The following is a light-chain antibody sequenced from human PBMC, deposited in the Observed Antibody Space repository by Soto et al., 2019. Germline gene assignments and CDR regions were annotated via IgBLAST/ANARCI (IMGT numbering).Light chain of an antibody. CDR2: GAS. CDR1: LSLSGSH. CDR3: QQYGGLPWT. Sequence: EIVLTQSPGTLSLSPGERATLSCRASLSLSGSHLAWYQQKPGQAPRLLIYGASSRATGIPDRFSGSGSGTDFTLTISRLEPEDFAVYYCQQYGGLPWTFGQGTKVEIK. J-gene: IGKJ1*01. V-gene: IGKV3-20*01.